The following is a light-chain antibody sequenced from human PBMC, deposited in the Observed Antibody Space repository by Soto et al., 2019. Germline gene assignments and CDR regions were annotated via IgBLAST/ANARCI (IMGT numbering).Light chain of an antibody. CDR3: QQYNNWPWT. J-gene: IGKJ1*01. CDR1: QSISGT. Sequence: EIVFTQSPATLSLSPGERATLSFRASQSISGTLAWYQQKPGQAPRLLIYGASTRATSFPARFSGSGSGTDFTLTISSLQSEDFAVYYCQQYNNWPWTFGQGTKVDIK. CDR2: GAS. V-gene: IGKV3-15*01.